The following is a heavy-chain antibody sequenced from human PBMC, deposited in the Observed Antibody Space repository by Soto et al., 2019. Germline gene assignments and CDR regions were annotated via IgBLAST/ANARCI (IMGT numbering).Heavy chain of an antibody. CDR1: GGSISSSSYY. CDR3: ARHQCGGDCYSLDY. J-gene: IGHJ4*02. CDR2: IYYSGST. V-gene: IGHV4-39*01. Sequence: QLQLQESGPGLVKPSETLSLTCTVSGGSISSSSYYWGWIRQPPGKGLEWIGTIYYSGSTYYNPSLKRRVAISVDTSNNQFSLKLTSVTAADTAVYYCARHQCGGDCYSLDYWGQGSLVTVSS. D-gene: IGHD2-21*02.